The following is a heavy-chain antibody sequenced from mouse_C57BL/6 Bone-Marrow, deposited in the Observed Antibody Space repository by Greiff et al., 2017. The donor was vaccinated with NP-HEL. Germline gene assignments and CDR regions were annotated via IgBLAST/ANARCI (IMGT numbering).Heavy chain of an antibody. V-gene: IGHV14-2*01. CDR2: IDPEDGDT. Sequence: VQLKQSGAELVKPGASVKLSCTASGFTINDYYMHWVKQRTEQGLEWIGRIDPEDGDTKYAPKFQGKATITADTSSNPAYLQLSSLTSEDTAVEYCARLLLGYFDVWGTGTAVTVSS. D-gene: IGHD1-1*01. CDR1: GFTINDYY. J-gene: IGHJ1*03. CDR3: ARLLLGYFDV.